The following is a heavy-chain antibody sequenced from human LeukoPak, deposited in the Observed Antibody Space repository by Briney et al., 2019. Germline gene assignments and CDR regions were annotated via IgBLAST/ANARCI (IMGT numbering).Heavy chain of an antibody. CDR2: LDPEDGET. V-gene: IGHV1-24*01. D-gene: IGHD3-3*01. CDR1: GFTLSELS. J-gene: IGHJ4*02. Sequence: GASVKVSCKVSGFTLSELSMHWVRQAPGKGLEWMGGLDPEDGETIYAQKFQGRVSMTEDTSIDTAYMELSSLRSEDTAVYYCATGPTIRFLEWSFDYWGQGTLVTVSS. CDR3: ATGPTIRFLEWSFDY.